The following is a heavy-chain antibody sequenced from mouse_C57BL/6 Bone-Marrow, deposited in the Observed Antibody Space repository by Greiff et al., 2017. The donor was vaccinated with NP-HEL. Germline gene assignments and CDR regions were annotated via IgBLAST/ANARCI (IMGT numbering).Heavy chain of an antibody. CDR2: IWRGGST. Sequence: VQRVESGPGLVQPSQSLSITCTVSGFSLTSYGVHWVRQSPGKGLEWLGVIWRGGSTGYTAAFMSRLSITKDNTTSQVVFKMNSLQTDDTAIDDWAIHYYDGSSPFGYWGKGTLVTVSA. J-gene: IGHJ3*02. V-gene: IGHV2-5*01. D-gene: IGHD1-1*01. CDR1: GFSLTSYG. CDR3: AIHYYDGSSPFGY.